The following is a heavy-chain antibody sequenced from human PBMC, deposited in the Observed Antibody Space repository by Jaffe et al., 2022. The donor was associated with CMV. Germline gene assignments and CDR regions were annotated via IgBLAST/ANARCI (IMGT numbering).Heavy chain of an antibody. CDR2: ISGSGGST. CDR3: AKSTSAKPIAARLLRGMDV. J-gene: IGHJ6*02. Sequence: EVQLLESGGGLVQPGGSLRLSCAASGFTFSSYAMSWVRQAPGKGLEWVSAISGSGGSTYYADSVKGRFTISRDNSKNTLYLQMNSLRAEDTAVYYCAKSTSAKPIAARLLRGMDVWGQGTTVTVSS. CDR1: GFTFSSYA. V-gene: IGHV3-23*01. D-gene: IGHD6-6*01.